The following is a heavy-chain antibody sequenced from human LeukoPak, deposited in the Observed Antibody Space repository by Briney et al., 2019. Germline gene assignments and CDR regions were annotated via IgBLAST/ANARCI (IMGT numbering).Heavy chain of an antibody. Sequence: GGSLRLSCAASGFTFSSHWMSWVRQAPGKGLEWVAKIKQGGSEKYYVDSVKGRLIISRDNAKNSLYLQMNSLRAEDTAVYYCARGYCSGGSCSKYDYWGQGTLVTVSS. CDR2: IKQGGSEK. J-gene: IGHJ4*02. D-gene: IGHD2-15*01. V-gene: IGHV3-7*01. CDR3: ARGYCSGGSCSKYDY. CDR1: GFTFSSHW.